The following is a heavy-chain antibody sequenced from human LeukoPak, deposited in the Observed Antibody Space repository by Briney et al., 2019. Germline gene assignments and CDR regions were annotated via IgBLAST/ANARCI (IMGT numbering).Heavy chain of an antibody. D-gene: IGHD3-22*01. CDR2: ISYDGSNK. CDR3: AKDYYDSSGYYYQSDAFDI. V-gene: IGHV3-30*18. Sequence: PGRSLRLSCAASGFTFSSYGMHWVRQAPGKGLEWVAVISYDGSNKYYADPVKGRFTISRDNSKNTLYLQMNSLRAEDTAVYYCAKDYYDSSGYYYQSDAFDIWGQGTMVTVSS. J-gene: IGHJ3*02. CDR1: GFTFSSYG.